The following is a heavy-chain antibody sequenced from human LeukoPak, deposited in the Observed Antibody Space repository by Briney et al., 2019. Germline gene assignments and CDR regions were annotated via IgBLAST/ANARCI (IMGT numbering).Heavy chain of an antibody. Sequence: PGGSLRLSCAASGFTFSSYAMSWVRQAPGKGLEWVSAISGSGGSTYYADSVKGRFTISRDNSKNTLYLKMNSLRAEDTAVYYCAKDALVGVRLWSSNWFDPWGQGTLVTVSS. V-gene: IGHV3-23*01. J-gene: IGHJ5*02. CDR2: ISGSGGST. CDR1: GFTFSSYA. D-gene: IGHD2-8*02. CDR3: AKDALVGVRLWSSNWFDP.